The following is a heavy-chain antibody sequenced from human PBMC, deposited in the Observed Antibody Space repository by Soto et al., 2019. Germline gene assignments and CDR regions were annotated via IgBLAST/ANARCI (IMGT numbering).Heavy chain of an antibody. CDR1: GGSIASNAYY. V-gene: IGHV4-39*01. D-gene: IGHD1-26*01. J-gene: IGHJ4*02. CDR3: ARRPKRGSYSWCFDY. Sequence: TSATLSLTCTVSGGSIASNAYYWGWIREPPGKGLEWLGYIYYNASASYNPSLKSRVTMSVDTSKNQFSLKLSSVTAADTAVYYCARRPKRGSYSWCFDYWGQGTRVTVSS. CDR2: IYYNASA.